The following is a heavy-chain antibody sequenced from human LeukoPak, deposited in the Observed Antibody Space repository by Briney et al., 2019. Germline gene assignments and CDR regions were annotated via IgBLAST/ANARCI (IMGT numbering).Heavy chain of an antibody. CDR2: ISSGSSFI. V-gene: IGHV3-21*01. J-gene: IGHJ4*02. CDR1: GFTFSTYS. D-gene: IGHD3-22*01. Sequence: GGSLRLSCAASGFTFSTYSMNWVRQAPGKGLEWVSSISSGSSFIYYADSVKGRFTISRDNAKNSLFLQMNSLRAEDTAVYYCARESSGYFYWGQGTLVTVSS. CDR3: ARESSGYFY.